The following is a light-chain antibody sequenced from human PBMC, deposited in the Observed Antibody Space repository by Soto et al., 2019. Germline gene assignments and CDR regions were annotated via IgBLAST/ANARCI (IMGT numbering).Light chain of an antibody. J-gene: IGKJ2*01. CDR2: GAS. CDR3: QQYGSSRLYT. CDR1: QSVSSSY. V-gene: IGKV3-20*01. Sequence: EIVLTQSPGTLSLSPGERATLSCRASQSVSSSYFAWYQQKPGQATILLIDGASSRATAPTDRFSGSGSGTEFTLTIISRKTEDFSVYYCQQYGSSRLYTFGLGTKLEIK.